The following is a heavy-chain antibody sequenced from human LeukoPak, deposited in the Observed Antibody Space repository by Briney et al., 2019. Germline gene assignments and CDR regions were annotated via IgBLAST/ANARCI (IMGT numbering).Heavy chain of an antibody. D-gene: IGHD3-22*01. Sequence: GGSLRLSCAASGFTFSSYGMHWVRQAPGKGLEWVAVIWYDGSNKNHADSVKGRFTISRDNSKNTLYLQMNSLRAEDTAVYYCARVLTFYYDSGGSQFGYGGRGPLVTVS. CDR1: GFTFSSYG. J-gene: IGHJ4*02. CDR2: IWYDGSNK. V-gene: IGHV3-33*01. CDR3: ARVLTFYYDSGGSQFGY.